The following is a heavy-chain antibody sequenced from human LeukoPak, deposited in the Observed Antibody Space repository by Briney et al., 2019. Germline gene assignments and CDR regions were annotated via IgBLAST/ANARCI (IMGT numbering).Heavy chain of an antibody. J-gene: IGHJ3*02. CDR1: GFTFSSYG. V-gene: IGHV3-30*18. CDR2: ISYDGSNK. CDR3: AKVYNWNEVNAFDI. D-gene: IGHD1-20*01. Sequence: GGSLRLSCAASGFTFSSYGMHWVRQAPGKGLEWVAVISYDGSNKYYADSVKGRFTISRDNSKNTLYLQMNSLRAEDTAVYYCAKVYNWNEVNAFDIWGQGTMVTVSS.